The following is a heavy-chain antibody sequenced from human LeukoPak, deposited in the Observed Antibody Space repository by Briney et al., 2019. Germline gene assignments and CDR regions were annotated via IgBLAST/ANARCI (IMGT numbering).Heavy chain of an antibody. CDR2: INSDGNNT. Sequence: GGSLRLSCAASGFTFSSYWMHWVRQAPGKGLVWVSRINSDGNNTKYADSVKGRFTISRDNAKNTLYLQMNSLRAEDTAVYYCARGVVATGFDYWGQGPGVTVTA. CDR1: GFTFSSYW. J-gene: IGHJ4*02. CDR3: ARGVVATGFDY. V-gene: IGHV3-74*03. D-gene: IGHD5-12*01.